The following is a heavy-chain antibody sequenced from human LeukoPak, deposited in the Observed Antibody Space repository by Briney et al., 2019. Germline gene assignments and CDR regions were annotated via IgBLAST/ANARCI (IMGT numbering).Heavy chain of an antibody. V-gene: IGHV4-59*01. D-gene: IGHD3-10*01. J-gene: IGHJ3*02. CDR3: ARHLWFGELNAFDI. Sequence: SETLSLTCTVSGGSISSYYWSWIRQPPGKGLEWIGYIYYSGSTNYNPSLKSRVNISVDTSKNQFSLKLSSVTAADTAVYYCARHLWFGELNAFDIWGQGTMVTVSS. CDR2: IYYSGST. CDR1: GGSISSYY.